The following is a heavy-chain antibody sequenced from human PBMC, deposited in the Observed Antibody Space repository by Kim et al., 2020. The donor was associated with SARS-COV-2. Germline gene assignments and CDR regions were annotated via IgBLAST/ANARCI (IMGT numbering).Heavy chain of an antibody. CDR3: ASGHGGYDYAFHV. D-gene: IGHD5-12*01. J-gene: IGHJ3*01. V-gene: IGHV1-3*01. Sequence: YSQKFQGRAIISGDTSASTSYMELSSLRSEDTAVYYCASGHGGYDYAFHVWGQGTRVTVSS.